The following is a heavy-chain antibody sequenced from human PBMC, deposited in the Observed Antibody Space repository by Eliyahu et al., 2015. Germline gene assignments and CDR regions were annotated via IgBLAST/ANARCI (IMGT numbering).Heavy chain of an antibody. V-gene: IGHV4-34*01. CDR3: ARGEGYCSGGSCYRQTESPDGYYGMDV. D-gene: IGHD2-15*01. J-gene: IGHJ6*02. Sequence: QVQLQQWGAGLLKPSETLSLTCAVYGESFSGYYWSWIRQPPGKGLEWIGEINHSGSTNYQPSLKSRVTISVDTSKNQFSLKLTSVTAADTAVYYCARGEGYCSGGSCYRQTESPDGYYGMDVWGQGTTVTVSS. CDR1: GESFSGYY. CDR2: INHSGST.